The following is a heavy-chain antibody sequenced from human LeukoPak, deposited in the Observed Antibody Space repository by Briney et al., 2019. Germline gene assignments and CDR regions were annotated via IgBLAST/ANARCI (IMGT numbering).Heavy chain of an antibody. CDR2: FDPEDGET. CDR1: GYTLTELS. Sequence: ASVKVCCKVSGYTLTELSMHWVRQAPGKGLEWMGGFDPEDGETIYAQKFQGRVTMTEDTSTDTDYLELSSLRSEDTAVYYCARDNSVRDEAWWFNPWGQGTLVTVSS. V-gene: IGHV1-24*01. CDR3: ARDNSVRDEAWWFNP. J-gene: IGHJ5*02. D-gene: IGHD5-24*01.